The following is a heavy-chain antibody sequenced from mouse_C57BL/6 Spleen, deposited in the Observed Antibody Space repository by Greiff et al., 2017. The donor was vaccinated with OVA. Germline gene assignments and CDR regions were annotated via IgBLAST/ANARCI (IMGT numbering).Heavy chain of an antibody. J-gene: IGHJ2*01. Sequence: QVQLQQPGAELVKPGASVKLSCKASGYTFTSYWMHWVKQSPGQGLEWIGMIHPNSGSTNYNEKFKSKATLTVDKSSSTAYMQLSSLASEDSAVYYCASKVVAKYFDYWGKGTTLTVSS. CDR3: ASKVVAKYFDY. CDR1: GYTFTSYW. CDR2: IHPNSGST. D-gene: IGHD1-1*01. V-gene: IGHV1-64*01.